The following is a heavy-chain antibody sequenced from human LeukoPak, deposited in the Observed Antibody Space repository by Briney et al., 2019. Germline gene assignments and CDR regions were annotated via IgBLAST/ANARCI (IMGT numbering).Heavy chain of an antibody. D-gene: IGHD2-15*01. V-gene: IGHV3-21*04. J-gene: IGHJ6*02. CDR1: GFTFSSYV. Sequence: GGSLRLSCAASGFTFSSYVMNWVRLAPGKGLEWVSSISSSSSYIYYADSMKGRFTISRDNSKNTLYLQMNRLRAEDTAIYYCAREWGYGCGGECFSGIQAYYGMDVWGQGTTVTVSS. CDR2: ISSSSSYI. CDR3: AREWGYGCGGECFSGIQAYYGMDV.